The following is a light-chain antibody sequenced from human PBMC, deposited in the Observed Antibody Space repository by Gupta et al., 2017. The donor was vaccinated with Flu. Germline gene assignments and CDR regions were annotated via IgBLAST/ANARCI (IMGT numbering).Light chain of an antibody. Sequence: DVVMTQSPLSLPVTLGQPASISCRSSQSLVYSDGNTYLNWFQQRPGQSPRRLIYKVSNRDSGVPDRFSGSGSGTDFTLKSSRGEAEDVGIYYCMQGTHLYTFGQGTKLEIK. CDR2: KVS. CDR3: MQGTHLYT. J-gene: IGKJ2*01. V-gene: IGKV2-30*01. CDR1: QSLVYSDGNTY.